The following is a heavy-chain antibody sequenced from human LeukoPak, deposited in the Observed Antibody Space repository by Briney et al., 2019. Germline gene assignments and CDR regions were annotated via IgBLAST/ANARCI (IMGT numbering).Heavy chain of an antibody. CDR1: NASISDYW. CDR3: ARGPCTSANCYWSLDY. V-gene: IGHV4-59*01. D-gene: IGHD2-2*01. J-gene: IGHJ4*02. CDR2: VYYSGSTSGST. Sequence: PSETLSLTCSVSNASISDYWWSWIRQPPGKGLEYIGFVYYSGSTSGSTNYNPSLKSRVTMSLDTSKNQFSLNLNSVSAADTAVYYCARGPCTSANCYWSLDYWGQGILVTVSS.